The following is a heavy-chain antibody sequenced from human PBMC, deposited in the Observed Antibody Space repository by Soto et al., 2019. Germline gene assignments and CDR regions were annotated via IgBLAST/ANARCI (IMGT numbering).Heavy chain of an antibody. J-gene: IGHJ4*02. CDR2: IYSGGST. D-gene: IGHD2-2*01. CDR3: ARARQVEYYFEY. CDR1: GFTVSSNY. V-gene: IGHV3-66*01. Sequence: GGSLRLSCAASGFTVSSNYMSWVRQAPGKGLEWVSVIYSGGSTYYADSVKGRFTISRDNSKNTLYLQMNSLRAEDTAVYYCARARQVEYYFEYWGQGTLVTVSS.